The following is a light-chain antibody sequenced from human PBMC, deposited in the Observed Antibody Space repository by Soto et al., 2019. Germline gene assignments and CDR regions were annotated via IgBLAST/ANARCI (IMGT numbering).Light chain of an antibody. Sequence: DIQMTQSPSTLSASVGDRVTITCRASHSISSWLAWYQQKPGKAPKLLIYKASILESGVPSRFSGSGSGTEFTLTISSLQPDDFATYYCQQYNSYRSFGGGTKVEIK. CDR3: QQYNSYRS. CDR1: HSISSW. V-gene: IGKV1-5*03. J-gene: IGKJ4*01. CDR2: KAS.